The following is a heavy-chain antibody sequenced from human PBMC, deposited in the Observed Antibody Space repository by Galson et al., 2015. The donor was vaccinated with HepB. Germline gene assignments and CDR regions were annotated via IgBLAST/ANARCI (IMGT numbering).Heavy chain of an antibody. CDR3: ARDPGDYCSSTSCYPPD. CDR1: GGTSSSYA. Sequence: SCKASGGTSSSYAISWVLQAPGQGLEWMGGIIPIFGTANYAQKFQGRVTITADESTSTAYMELSSLRSEDTAVYYCARDPGDYCSSTSCYPPDWGQGTLVTVSS. V-gene: IGHV1-69*01. D-gene: IGHD2-2*01. J-gene: IGHJ4*02. CDR2: IIPIFGTA.